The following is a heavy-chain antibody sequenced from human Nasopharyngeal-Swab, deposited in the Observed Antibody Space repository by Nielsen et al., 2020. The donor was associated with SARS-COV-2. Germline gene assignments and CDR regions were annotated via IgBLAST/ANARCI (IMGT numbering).Heavy chain of an antibody. CDR3: AKSGVRGVIRYAFDI. CDR2: ISGSGGST. D-gene: IGHD3-10*01. Sequence: GRQAPGKGLEGVSAISGSGGSTYYADPVKGRFTISRDNSKNTLYLQMNSLRAEDTAVYYCAKSGVRGVIRYAFDIWGQGTMVTVSS. J-gene: IGHJ3*02. V-gene: IGHV3-23*01.